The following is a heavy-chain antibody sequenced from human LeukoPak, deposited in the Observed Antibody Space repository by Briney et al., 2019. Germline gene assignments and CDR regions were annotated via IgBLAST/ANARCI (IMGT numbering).Heavy chain of an antibody. CDR2: IRQDGGEK. J-gene: IGHJ4*01. V-gene: IGHV3-7*01. Sequence: GGSLRLSCAVSGFTFTDYWMNWVRQAPGRGLEWVASIRQDGGEKSYVDSVKGRFTISRDNTKSSLYLQINSLRAEDTAVYYCARDGTAAGLYFDLWGQGTLVTVSS. D-gene: IGHD6-13*01. CDR1: GFTFTDYW. CDR3: ARDGTAAGLYFDL.